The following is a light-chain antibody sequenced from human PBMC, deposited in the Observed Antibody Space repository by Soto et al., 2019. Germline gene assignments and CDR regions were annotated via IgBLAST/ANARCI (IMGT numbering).Light chain of an antibody. CDR2: AAS. Sequence: DIQMTQSPSSLYASVGDRVTITCRASQSISSYLNWYQHKPGKAPKLLIYAASSLQSGVPSRFSGSGSGTDFTLTISSLQPEDFATYYCQQSYSTLRRTFGQGTKGESK. CDR3: QQSYSTLRRT. J-gene: IGKJ1*01. CDR1: QSISSY. V-gene: IGKV1-39*01.